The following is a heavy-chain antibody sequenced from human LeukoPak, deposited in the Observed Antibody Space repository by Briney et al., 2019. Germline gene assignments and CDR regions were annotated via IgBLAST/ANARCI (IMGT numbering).Heavy chain of an antibody. D-gene: IGHD3-22*01. CDR3: ALYDSSGYYFDY. J-gene: IGHJ4*02. Sequence: GGSLRLSCAASGFTVSSNYMSWVRRAPGKGLEWVSVIYSGGSTYYADSVKGRFTISRDNSKNTLYLQMNSLRAEDTAVYYCALYDSSGYYFDYWGQGTLVTVSS. CDR2: IYSGGST. CDR1: GFTVSSNY. V-gene: IGHV3-53*01.